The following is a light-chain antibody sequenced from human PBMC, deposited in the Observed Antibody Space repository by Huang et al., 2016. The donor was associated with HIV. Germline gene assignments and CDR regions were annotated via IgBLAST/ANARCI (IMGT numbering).Light chain of an antibody. CDR1: QLVSSH. CDR3: QQYNDFRST. V-gene: IGKV3-15*01. Sequence: ETVMTQSPVTLSVSPGDRASLSCRSSQLVSSHLAWYQQKPGQAPRLLIYAASTRATCVPARFSGSGAGTEFTLTISTLQSEDSAVYYCQQYNDFRSTFGPGTRVEIK. CDR2: AAS. J-gene: IGKJ3*01.